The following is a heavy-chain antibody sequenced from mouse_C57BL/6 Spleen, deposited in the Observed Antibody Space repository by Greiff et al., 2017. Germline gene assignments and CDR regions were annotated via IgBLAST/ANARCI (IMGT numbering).Heavy chain of an antibody. CDR2: IWSGGST. D-gene: IGHD4-1*01. CDR3: ARGRLGYFDY. Sequence: QVQLQQSGPGLVQPSHSLSITCTVSGFSLTSYGVPWVRQSPGKGLEWLGVIWSGGSTDYNAAIISRLSISKDNSKSQFFLKMNSLQADDTDIYYGARGRLGYFDYWGQGTTLTVSS. J-gene: IGHJ2*01. CDR1: GFSLTSYG. V-gene: IGHV2-2*01.